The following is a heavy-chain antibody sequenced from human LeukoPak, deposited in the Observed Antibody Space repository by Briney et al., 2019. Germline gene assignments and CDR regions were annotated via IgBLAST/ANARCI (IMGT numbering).Heavy chain of an antibody. CDR2: IRKGGNYI. V-gene: IGHV3-21*01. J-gene: IGHJ4*02. D-gene: IGHD5-18*01. CDR1: GFTFSSEN. CDR3: ARGGYSYGLDN. Sequence: GGSLRLSCAASGFTFSSENMSWVRQAPGKGLEWVSSIRKGGNYIYYADSVKGRVTISRDSAKNSLSLQMDSLRDEDTAVYYCARGGYSYGLDNWGQGTLVIVSS.